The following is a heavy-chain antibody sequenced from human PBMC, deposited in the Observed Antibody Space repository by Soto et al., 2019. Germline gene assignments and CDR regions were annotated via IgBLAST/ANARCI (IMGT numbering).Heavy chain of an antibody. CDR3: ARWGQVAREGDYDGSGFSAADL. Sequence: QVQLVQSGAEVKKPGSSVKVSCKASGGTFSSYAISWVRQAPGQGLEWMGGIIPIFGTANYAQKFQGRVTLTEGESTGTAELELSSLRPEDTAVYYWARWGQVAREGDYDGSGFSAADLWGQGTMVPVSS. J-gene: IGHJ3*01. CDR1: GGTFSSYA. V-gene: IGHV1-69*01. CDR2: IIPIFGTA. D-gene: IGHD3-22*01.